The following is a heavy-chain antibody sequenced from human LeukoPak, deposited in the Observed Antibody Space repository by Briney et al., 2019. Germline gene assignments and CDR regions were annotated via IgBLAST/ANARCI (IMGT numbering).Heavy chain of an antibody. Sequence: GASVKVSCKASGYTFTDYFMHWVRQAPGQGLEWMGWINPNSGGTNYAHKFQGRVTMTRDTSISTAYMELSRLRSDDTAVYYCARDLTTVVYYWGQGTLVTVSS. D-gene: IGHD4-23*01. CDR1: GYTFTDYF. CDR3: ARDLTTVVYY. CDR2: INPNSGGT. J-gene: IGHJ4*02. V-gene: IGHV1-2*02.